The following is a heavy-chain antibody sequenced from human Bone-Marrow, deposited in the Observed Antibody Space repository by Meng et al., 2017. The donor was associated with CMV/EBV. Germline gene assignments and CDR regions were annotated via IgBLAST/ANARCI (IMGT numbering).Heavy chain of an antibody. Sequence: SVKVSCKASGGTFSSYTISWVRQAPGQGLEWMGRIIPILGIANYAQKSQGRVTITADKSTSTAYMELSSLRSEDTAVYYCAREPGYCSSTSCMGYYYYGMDVWGQGTTVTVSS. CDR1: GGTFSSYT. V-gene: IGHV1-69*04. D-gene: IGHD2-2*03. CDR2: IIPILGIA. J-gene: IGHJ6*02. CDR3: AREPGYCSSTSCMGYYYYGMDV.